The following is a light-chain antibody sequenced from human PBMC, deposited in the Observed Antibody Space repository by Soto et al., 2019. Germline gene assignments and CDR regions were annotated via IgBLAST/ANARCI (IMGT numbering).Light chain of an antibody. CDR2: DAS. V-gene: IGKV3D-20*02. CDR3: QQRTNWPPWT. J-gene: IGKJ1*01. CDR1: QSLNSSY. Sequence: DIVLTQSPGTLSLSPGERATLSCRASQSLNSSYLAWYQQKPGQAPRLLIYDASSRAAGIPARFSGSGSGTDFTLTISSLEPEDFAVYYCQQRTNWPPWTFGQGTKVDIK.